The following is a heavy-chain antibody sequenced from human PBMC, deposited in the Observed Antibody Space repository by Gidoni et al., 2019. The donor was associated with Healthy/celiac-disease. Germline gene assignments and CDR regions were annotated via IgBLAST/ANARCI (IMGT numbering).Heavy chain of an antibody. CDR1: GFTFDDYA. Sequence: EVHLVESGGGLVQPGRSLRLSFAASGFTFDDYAMHWVRQAPGKGLEWVSGISWNSGSIGYADSVKGRFTISRDNAKNSLYLQMNSLRAEDTALYYCAKVEYDFWSDGGGYFDYWGQGTLVTVSS. D-gene: IGHD3-3*01. J-gene: IGHJ4*02. CDR2: ISWNSGSI. V-gene: IGHV3-9*01. CDR3: AKVEYDFWSDGGGYFDY.